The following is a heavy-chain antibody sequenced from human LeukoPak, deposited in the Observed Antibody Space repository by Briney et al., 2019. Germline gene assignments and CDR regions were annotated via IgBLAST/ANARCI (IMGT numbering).Heavy chain of an antibody. CDR2: IYYSGST. CDR3: ARQVVAVAGTGYFDY. D-gene: IGHD6-19*01. Sequence: ETLSLTCTVSGGSINSYYWSWIRQPPGKELEWIGYIYYSGSTNYNPSLKSRVTISVDTSKNQFSLKLNSVTAADTAVYFCARQVVAVAGTGYFDYWGQGTLVTVSS. V-gene: IGHV4-59*08. CDR1: GGSINSYY. J-gene: IGHJ4*02.